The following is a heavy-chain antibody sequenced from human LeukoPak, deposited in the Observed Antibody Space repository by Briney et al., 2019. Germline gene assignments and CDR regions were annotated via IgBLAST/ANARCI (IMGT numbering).Heavy chain of an antibody. CDR2: IYPGDSDT. J-gene: IGHJ4*02. D-gene: IGHD2-2*01. CDR1: GYSFTSYW. CDR3: ATGGYCSSTSCYHFFDY. V-gene: IGHV5-51*01. Sequence: GESLKISCKGSGYSFTSYWIGWVRQKPGKGLEWMGIIYPGDSDTRYSPSFQGQVTISADKSISTAYLWWSSLKASDTAMCYCATGGYCSSTSCYHFFDYWGQGTLVTVSS.